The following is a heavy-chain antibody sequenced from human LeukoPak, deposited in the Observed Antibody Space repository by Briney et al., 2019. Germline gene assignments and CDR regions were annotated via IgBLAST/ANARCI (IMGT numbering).Heavy chain of an antibody. Sequence: PGGSLRLSCAASGFTFSSYSMNWVRQAPGKGLEWASSISSSSSYIYYADSVKGRFTISRDNAKNSLYLQMNSLRAEDTAVYYCASKGSGYSYGDSDYWGQGTLVTVSS. J-gene: IGHJ4*02. CDR2: ISSSSSYI. CDR1: GFTFSSYS. CDR3: ASKGSGYSYGDSDY. D-gene: IGHD5-18*01. V-gene: IGHV3-21*01.